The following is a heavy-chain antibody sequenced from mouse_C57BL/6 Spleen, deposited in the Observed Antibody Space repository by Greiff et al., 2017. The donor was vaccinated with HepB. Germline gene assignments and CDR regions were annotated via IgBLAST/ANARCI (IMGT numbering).Heavy chain of an antibody. CDR2: IYPRSGNT. J-gene: IGHJ4*01. CDR1: GYTFTSYG. V-gene: IGHV1-81*01. CDR3: ARRGDSSGYYAMDY. D-gene: IGHD3-2*01. Sequence: VKLMESGAELARPGASVKLSCKASGYTFTSYGISWVKQRTGQGLEWIGEIYPRSGNTYYNEKFKGKSTLTADESSSTAYMELRSLTSEDSAVYFCARRGDSSGYYAMDYWGQGTSVTVSS.